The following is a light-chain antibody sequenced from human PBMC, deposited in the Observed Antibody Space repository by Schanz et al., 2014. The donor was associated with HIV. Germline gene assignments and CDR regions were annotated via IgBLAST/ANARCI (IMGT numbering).Light chain of an antibody. CDR2: DVT. CDR1: SSDVGGYDL. CDR3: STYTGSNTWV. Sequence: QSALTQPRSVSGSPRQSVTISCSGTSSDVGGYDLVSWYQHHPGKAPKLLILDVTKRASGVPARFSGSKSGSTASLTISGLQAEDEADYYCSTYTGSNTWVFGGGTKLTVL. V-gene: IGLV2-11*01. J-gene: IGLJ3*02.